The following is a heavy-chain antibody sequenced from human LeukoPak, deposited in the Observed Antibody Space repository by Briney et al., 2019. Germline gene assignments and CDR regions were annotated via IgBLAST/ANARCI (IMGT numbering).Heavy chain of an antibody. CDR2: MDPSGSQK. CDR3: AIWTSGNY. CDR1: EFIFDRSW. V-gene: IGHV3-7*01. J-gene: IGHJ4*02. Sequence: GGSLRLSSAASEFIFDRSWVNWVRQAPGKGLEWVANMDPSGSQKRYVDSVKGRFTISKDNPGTSLYLDMYGLRAEDTAKYYCAIWTSGNYWGQGTLVTVSS. D-gene: IGHD1-1*01.